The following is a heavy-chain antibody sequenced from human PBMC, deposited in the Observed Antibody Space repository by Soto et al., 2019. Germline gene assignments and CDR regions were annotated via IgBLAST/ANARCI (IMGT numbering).Heavy chain of an antibody. Sequence: VSGGSISSGYYYWSWIRQPPGKGLEWIGNIYYSGNTYYNPSLKSRLIISIDTSKNQFSLKVGSVTAADAAVYYCAREQGIVATIHTPYYYYGMAVCGQ. CDR1: GGSISSGYYY. J-gene: IGHJ6*02. D-gene: IGHD5-12*01. V-gene: IGHV4-30-4*01. CDR2: IYYSGNT. CDR3: AREQGIVATIHTPYYYYGMAV.